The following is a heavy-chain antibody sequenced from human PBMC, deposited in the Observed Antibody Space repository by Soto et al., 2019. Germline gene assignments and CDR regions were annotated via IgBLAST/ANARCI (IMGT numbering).Heavy chain of an antibody. D-gene: IGHD2-21*01. CDR1: GDSVSSNSAA. Sequence: QVQLQQSGSGLVKPSQTLALTCVISGDSVSSNSAAWNWIRQSPSRGLEWLGRTYYRSKWYFDYAMSVKSRITINPDTSKNQFSLHLNSVTPEDTALYYCAREEILVAYNLFAPWGQGTLVTVSS. CDR2: TYYRSKWYF. J-gene: IGHJ5*02. CDR3: AREEILVAYNLFAP. V-gene: IGHV6-1*01.